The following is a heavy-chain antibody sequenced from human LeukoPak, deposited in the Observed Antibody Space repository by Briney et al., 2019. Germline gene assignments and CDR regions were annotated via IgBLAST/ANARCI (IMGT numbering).Heavy chain of an antibody. CDR1: GFTFSSNW. Sequence: GGSLRLSCAASGFTFSSNWMHWLRQAPGKGLVWVSRIKGDGSSTSYADSVKGRFTISRDNAKNTLFLQMNSLRAEDTAVYYCVRDGVGAPPFDYWGQGALVTVSS. CDR3: VRDGVGAPPFDY. CDR2: IKGDGSST. V-gene: IGHV3-74*01. D-gene: IGHD1-26*01. J-gene: IGHJ4*02.